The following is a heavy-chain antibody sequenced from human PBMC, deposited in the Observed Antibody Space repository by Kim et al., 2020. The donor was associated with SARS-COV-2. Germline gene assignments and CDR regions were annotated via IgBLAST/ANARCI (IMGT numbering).Heavy chain of an antibody. V-gene: IGHV3-23*01. Sequence: GGSLRLSCAASGFTFSSYAMSWVRQAPGKGLEWVSAISGSGGSTYYADSVKGRFAISRDNSKNTLYLQMNSLRAEDTAVYYCAKTVQWLSPPQSFDYWGQGTLVTVSS. CDR3: AKTVQWLSPPQSFDY. CDR2: ISGSGGST. CDR1: GFTFSSYA. J-gene: IGHJ4*02. D-gene: IGHD3-22*01.